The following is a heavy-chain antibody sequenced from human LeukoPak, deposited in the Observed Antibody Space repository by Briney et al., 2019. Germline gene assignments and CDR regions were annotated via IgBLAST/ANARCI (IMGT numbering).Heavy chain of an antibody. J-gene: IGHJ5*02. CDR2: INHSGST. CDR3: ARVGLILWFGELLRSGNWFDP. V-gene: IGHV4-34*01. Sequence: SETLSLTCAVYGGSFSGYYWSWIRQPPGKGLEWIGEINHSGSTNYNPSLKSRVTISVDTSKNQFSLKLSSVTAADTAVYYCARVGLILWFGELLRSGNWFDPWGQGTLVTVSS. D-gene: IGHD3-10*01. CDR1: GGSFSGYY.